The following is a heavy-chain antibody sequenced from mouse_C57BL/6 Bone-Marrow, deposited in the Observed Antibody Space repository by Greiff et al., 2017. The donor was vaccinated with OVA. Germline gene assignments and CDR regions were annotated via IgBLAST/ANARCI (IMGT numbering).Heavy chain of an antibody. Sequence: VKLMESGAELVRPGASVKLSCKASGYTFTDYYINWVKQRPGQGLEWIARIYPGSGNTYYNEKFKGKATLTAEKSSSTAYMQLSSLTSEDSAVYFCARQDDGYYWFAYWGQGTLVTVSA. CDR1: GYTFTDYY. D-gene: IGHD2-3*01. V-gene: IGHV1-76*01. CDR2: IYPGSGNT. CDR3: ARQDDGYYWFAY. J-gene: IGHJ3*01.